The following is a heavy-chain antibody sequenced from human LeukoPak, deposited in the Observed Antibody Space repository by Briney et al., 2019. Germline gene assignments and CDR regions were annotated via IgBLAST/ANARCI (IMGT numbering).Heavy chain of an antibody. D-gene: IGHD3/OR15-3a*01. V-gene: IGHV4-39*01. J-gene: IGHJ4*02. CDR3: ARQTGSGLFILP. CDR1: GGSISRDN. Sequence: SETLSLTCTVSGGSISRDNWSWIRQPPGKGLEWIGSIYYSGNTYYNASLKSQVSISIDTSKNQFSLRLTSVTAADTAVYYCARQTGSGLFILPGGQGTLVTVSS. CDR2: IYYSGNT.